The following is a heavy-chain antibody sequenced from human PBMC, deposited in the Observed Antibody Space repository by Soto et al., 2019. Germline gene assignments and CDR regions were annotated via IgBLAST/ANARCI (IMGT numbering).Heavy chain of an antibody. J-gene: IGHJ3*02. D-gene: IGHD3-22*01. CDR1: GYTFTGYY. CDR2: INPNSGGT. CDR3: AKDRFYYDSSAYYYDAFDI. V-gene: IGHV1-2*04. Sequence: ASVKVSCKASGYTFTGYYMHWVRQAPGQGLEWMGWINPNSGGTNYAQKFQGWVTMTRDTSISTAYMELSRLRSDDTALYYCAKDRFYYDSSAYYYDAFDIWGQGTMVT.